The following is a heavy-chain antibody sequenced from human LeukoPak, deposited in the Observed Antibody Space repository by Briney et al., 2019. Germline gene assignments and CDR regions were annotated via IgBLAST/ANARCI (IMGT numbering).Heavy chain of an antibody. J-gene: IGHJ4*02. CDR3: ATSTVAKYDY. CDR1: GFTFFNYA. D-gene: IGHD4-11*01. V-gene: IGHV3-23*01. Sequence: GGSLRLSCVASGFTFFNYAMTWVRQAPGKGLEWVSAISGSGDSTFNADSVKGRFTISRDNSKNTLYLQMNSLRAEDTALYYCATSTVAKYDYWGQGTLVAVSS. CDR2: ISGSGDST.